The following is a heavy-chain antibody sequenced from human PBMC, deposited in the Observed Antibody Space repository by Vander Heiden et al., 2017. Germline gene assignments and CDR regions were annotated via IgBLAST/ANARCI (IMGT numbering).Heavy chain of an antibody. J-gene: IGHJ5*02. CDR2: ISDRGDTT. V-gene: IGHV3-23*01. Sequence: EVQLLESGGNLVQPGGSLRLSCAASRFAFSTYAINWVRQAPGQGLEGVSAISDRGDTTYYAYSVKGRFTISRDNSKDMLFLQMNSLRVEDTAVYYCAKDRLGSYTSGWSNWFDPWGPGTLVTVSS. D-gene: IGHD6-19*01. CDR3: AKDRLGSYTSGWSNWFDP. CDR1: RFAFSTYA.